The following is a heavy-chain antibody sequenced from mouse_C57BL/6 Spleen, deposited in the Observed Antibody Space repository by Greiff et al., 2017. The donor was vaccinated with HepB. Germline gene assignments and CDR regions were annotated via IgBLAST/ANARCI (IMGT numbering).Heavy chain of an antibody. D-gene: IGHD2-4*01. CDR3: TRDDYDDPFAY. V-gene: IGHV6-6*01. J-gene: IGHJ3*01. CDR2: IRNKANNHAT. Sequence: DVQLQESGGGLVQPGGSMKLSCAASGFTFSDAWMDWVRQSPEKGLEWVAEIRNKANNHATYYAESVKGRFTISRDDSKSSVYLQMNSLRAEDTGIYYCTRDDYDDPFAYWGQGTLVTVSA. CDR1: GFTFSDAW.